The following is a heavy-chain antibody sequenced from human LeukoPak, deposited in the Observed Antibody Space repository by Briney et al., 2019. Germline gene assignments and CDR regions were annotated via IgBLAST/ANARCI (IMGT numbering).Heavy chain of an antibody. J-gene: IGHJ4*02. CDR2: IYYSGST. V-gene: IGHV4-59*08. CDR1: GGSISSYY. D-gene: IGHD5-24*01. CDR3: ARHPRWLQLDYFDY. Sequence: SETLSLTCTVSGGSISSYYWSWIRQPPGKGLEWIGYIYYSGSTNYNPSLKSRVTISVDTSKNQFSLKLSSVTAADTAVYYCARHPRWLQLDYFDYWGQGTLVTVSS.